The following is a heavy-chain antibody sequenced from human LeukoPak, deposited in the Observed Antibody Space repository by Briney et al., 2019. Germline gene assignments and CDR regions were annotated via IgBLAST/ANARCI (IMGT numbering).Heavy chain of an antibody. CDR3: AKDSVAATHLVRLSRRSHYFDY. J-gene: IGHJ4*02. Sequence: ASVKVSCKASGYTFTSYGISWVRQAPGQGLEWMGWISAYNGNTNYAQKLQGRVTMTTDTSTSTAYMELRSLRSDDTAVYYCAKDSVAATHLVRLSRRSHYFDYWGQGTLVTVSS. CDR2: ISAYNGNT. CDR1: GYTFTSYG. D-gene: IGHD2-15*01. V-gene: IGHV1-18*01.